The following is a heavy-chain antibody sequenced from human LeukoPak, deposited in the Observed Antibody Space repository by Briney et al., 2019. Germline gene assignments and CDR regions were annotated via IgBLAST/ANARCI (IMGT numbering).Heavy chain of an antibody. V-gene: IGHV3-23*01. J-gene: IGHJ4*02. CDR2: ISGSGGST. CDR1: GFTFSSYG. D-gene: IGHD3-22*01. CDR3: ACSEKWLSHY. Sequence: GGSLRLSCAASGFTFSSYGMSWVRQAPGKGLEWVSAISGSGGSTYYADSVKGRFTISRDNAKNSLYLQMNSLRAEDTAVYYCACSEKWLSHYWGQGTLVTVSS.